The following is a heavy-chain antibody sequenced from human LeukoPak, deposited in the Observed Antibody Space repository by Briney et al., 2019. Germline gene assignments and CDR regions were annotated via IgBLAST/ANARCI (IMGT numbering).Heavy chain of an antibody. J-gene: IGHJ4*02. V-gene: IGHV2-5*01. D-gene: IGHD3-22*01. CDR1: GFSLSASGVG. CDR2: IYWNDDK. Sequence: SGPTLVKPTQTLTLTCTFSGFSLSASGVGVGWIRQPPGKALEWLALIYWNDDKRYSPSLKSRITITKDTFKNQVVLTITNMDPVDTATYYCAHRNYDDSRGYFSVDYWGQGTLVTVSS. CDR3: AHRNYDDSRGYFSVDY.